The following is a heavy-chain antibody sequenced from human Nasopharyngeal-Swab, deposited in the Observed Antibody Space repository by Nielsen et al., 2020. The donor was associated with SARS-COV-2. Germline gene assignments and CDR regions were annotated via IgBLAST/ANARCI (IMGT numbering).Heavy chain of an antibody. V-gene: IGHV3-33*01. Sequence: GGSLRLAWAASGFTFSSYGMHWVRQAPGKGLEWVAVIWYDGSNKYYADSAKGRFTISRDNSKNTLYLQMNSLRAEDTAAYYCARESYGMDVWGQGTTVTVSS. CDR2: IWYDGSNK. J-gene: IGHJ6*02. CDR3: ARESYGMDV. CDR1: GFTFSSYG.